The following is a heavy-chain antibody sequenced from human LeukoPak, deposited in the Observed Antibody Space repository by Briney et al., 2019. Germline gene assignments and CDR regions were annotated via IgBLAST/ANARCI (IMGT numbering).Heavy chain of an antibody. J-gene: IGHJ4*02. CDR1: GFTFSTYS. D-gene: IGHD3-22*01. V-gene: IGHV3-48*04. Sequence: PGGSRRPSCAAPGFTFSTYSMNGVRQSPGKGREWGSYFSSSSSIIYYAHSVKGRFTLPRDNAKNSVHLQMNSLRAEDTAVYYCARDRDSSGYYYGYWGQGTLVTVSS. CDR3: ARDRDSSGYYYGY. CDR2: FSSSSSII.